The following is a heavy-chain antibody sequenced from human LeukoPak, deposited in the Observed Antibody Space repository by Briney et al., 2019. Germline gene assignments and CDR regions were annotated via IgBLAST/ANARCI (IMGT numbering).Heavy chain of an antibody. J-gene: IGHJ4*02. D-gene: IGHD3-10*01. CDR2: IYHSGST. CDR1: GGSISSSNW. V-gene: IGHV4-4*02. CDR3: ARRGNYYGSGSYYNGLYYFDY. Sequence: PSGTLSLTCAVSGGSISSSNWWSWVRQPPGKGLEWIGEIYHSGSTNYNPSLKSRVTISVDKSKNQFSLKLSSVTAADTAVYYCARRGNYYGSGSYYNGLYYFDYWGQGTLVTVSS.